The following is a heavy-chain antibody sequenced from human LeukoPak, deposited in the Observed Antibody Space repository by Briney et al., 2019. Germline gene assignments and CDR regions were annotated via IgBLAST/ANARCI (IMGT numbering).Heavy chain of an antibody. CDR2: IKQDGSEK. V-gene: IGHV3-7*01. CDR1: GFTFSDYY. CDR3: ARDHHSGYDFWSGYPNWFDP. J-gene: IGHJ5*02. D-gene: IGHD3-3*01. Sequence: PGGSLRLSCAASGFTFSDYYMSWIRQAPGKGLEWVANIKQDGSEKYYVDSVKGRFTISRDNAKNSLYLQMNSLRAEDTAVYYCARDHHSGYDFWSGYPNWFDPWGQGTLVTVSS.